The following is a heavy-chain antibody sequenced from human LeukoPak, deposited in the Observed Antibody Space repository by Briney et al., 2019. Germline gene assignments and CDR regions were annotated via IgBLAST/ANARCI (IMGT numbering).Heavy chain of an antibody. CDR1: GGSFSGYY. CDR3: ARGYCSSTSCYDAFDI. Sequence: SETLSLTCAVYGGSFSGYYWSWIRQPPGKGLEWIGEINHSGSTNYNPSLKSRVTILVDTSKNQFSLKLSSVTAADTAVYYCARGYCSSTSCYDAFDIWGQGTMVTVSS. V-gene: IGHV4-34*01. J-gene: IGHJ3*02. CDR2: INHSGST. D-gene: IGHD2-2*01.